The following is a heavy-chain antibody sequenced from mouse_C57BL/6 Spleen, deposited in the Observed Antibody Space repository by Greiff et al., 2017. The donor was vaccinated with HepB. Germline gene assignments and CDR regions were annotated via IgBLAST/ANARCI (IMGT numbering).Heavy chain of an antibody. CDR3: ARYSARYDYDGRPFDV. Sequence: EVQGVESGPGLAKPSQTLSLTCSVTGYSITSDYWNWIRKFPGNKLEYMGYIRYSGSTYYNPSLKSRISITRDTSKNQYYLQWNSVTTEDTATYYLARYSARYDYDGRPFDVWGTGTTVTVSS. CDR1: GYSITSDY. V-gene: IGHV3-8*01. D-gene: IGHD2-4*01. CDR2: IRYSGST. J-gene: IGHJ1*03.